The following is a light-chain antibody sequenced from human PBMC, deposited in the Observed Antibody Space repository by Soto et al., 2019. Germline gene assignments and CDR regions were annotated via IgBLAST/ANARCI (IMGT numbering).Light chain of an antibody. Sequence: VIWMIQSPSLLSASTGDRVTISCRMSQGISSYLAWYQQKPGKAPKLLIYDASSLESGVPSMFSGSGSGTEFTLTISSQQHEDLATSYCQQLHGYTITFGQGTKVDIK. CDR1: QGISSY. V-gene: IGKV1D-8*03. CDR2: DAS. J-gene: IGKJ1*01. CDR3: QQLHGYTIT.